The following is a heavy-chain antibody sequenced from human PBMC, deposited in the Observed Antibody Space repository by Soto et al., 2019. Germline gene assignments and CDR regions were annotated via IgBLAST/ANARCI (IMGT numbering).Heavy chain of an antibody. D-gene: IGHD2-15*01. CDR1: GFIVSDTY. CDR2: ISNRGDT. CDR3: AREPRYCRGGSCSITGDDYDV. V-gene: IGHV3-66*01. J-gene: IGHJ3*01. Sequence: EVQLVESGGGLVQPGGSLRLSCTASGFIVSDTYVNWVRQAPGKGLEWVSVISNRGDTHYADSVRGRFSLSRDISDNTLHLKMHNLRVEDTAVYYCAREPRYCRGGSCSITGDDYDVWGHGTMVTVSS.